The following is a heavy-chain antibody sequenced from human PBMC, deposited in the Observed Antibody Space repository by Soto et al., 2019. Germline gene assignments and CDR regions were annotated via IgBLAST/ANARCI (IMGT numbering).Heavy chain of an antibody. D-gene: IGHD4-17*01. CDR3: ANLPWDDYGVIFDH. J-gene: IGHJ5*02. V-gene: IGHV4-59*01. Sequence: SETLSLTCTVSGGSLSSYYWTWIRQPPGKGLEWIGYVYYSGNTNYNPSLKSRVTISVDTSKNQFSLKLGSVTAADTAVYYCANLPWDDYGVIFDHWGQGPLVTVSS. CDR1: GGSLSSYY. CDR2: VYYSGNT.